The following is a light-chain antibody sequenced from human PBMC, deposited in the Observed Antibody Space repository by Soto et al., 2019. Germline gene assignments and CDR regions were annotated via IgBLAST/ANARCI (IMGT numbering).Light chain of an antibody. CDR1: QNIHSF. J-gene: IGKJ1*01. V-gene: IGKV1-39*01. Sequence: DIQMPQSRSSLAASVGERVTITCRASQNIHSFLNWYQQKPGKAPQVLIYGGSALQSGVPSRFSGSGSGTDFTLTISSLQPEDFATYYCQQSYSSPPWTFGQGTKV. CDR3: QQSYSSPPWT. CDR2: GGS.